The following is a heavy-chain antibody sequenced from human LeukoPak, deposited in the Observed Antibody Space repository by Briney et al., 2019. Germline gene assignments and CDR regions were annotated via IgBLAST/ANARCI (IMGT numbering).Heavy chain of an antibody. J-gene: IGHJ5*01. V-gene: IGHV4-59*01. CDR2: VYYSGST. CDR1: GGSISGYY. CDR3: ARIRGSSGWFMAWFDS. Sequence: SETLSLTCTVSGGSISGYYWSWIRQPPGKGLEWIGYVYYSGSTNFNPSLKSRVTASADTSKNPFSLKLRSVTAADTAVYFCARIRGSSGWFMAWFDSWGQGTLVTVSS. D-gene: IGHD6-19*01.